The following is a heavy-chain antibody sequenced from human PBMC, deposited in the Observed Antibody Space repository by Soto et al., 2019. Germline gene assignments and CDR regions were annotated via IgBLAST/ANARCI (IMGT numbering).Heavy chain of an antibody. D-gene: IGHD2-8*01. CDR2: INPNSGGT. J-gene: IGHJ4*02. V-gene: IGHV1-2*04. CDR3: ARLDGTNSHFDY. CDR1: GYTFTAYY. Sequence: ASVKVSCKTSGYTFTAYYMHWVRQAPGEGLEWMGWINPNSGGTNYAQKFQGCVTMTRDTSITTAYMELTSLKSDDTAVYYCARLDGTNSHFDYWGQGSLVTAPQ.